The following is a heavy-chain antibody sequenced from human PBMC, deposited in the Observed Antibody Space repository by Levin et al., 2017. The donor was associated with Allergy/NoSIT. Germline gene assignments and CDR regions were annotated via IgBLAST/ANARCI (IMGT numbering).Heavy chain of an antibody. CDR2: VFHSGYT. D-gene: IGHD2-2*01. V-gene: IGHV4-59*08. CDR3: ARSAHITTIPAAIFAFDP. CDR1: GGSISTYY. J-gene: IGHJ5*02. Sequence: SETLSLTCTVSGGSISTYYWSWVRQSPRKGLEWIGYVFHSGYTNYSPSLKSRVTISLDTSKNQFSLKLSSVTAADTAVYYCARSAHITTIPAAIFAFDPWGQGARVTVSS.